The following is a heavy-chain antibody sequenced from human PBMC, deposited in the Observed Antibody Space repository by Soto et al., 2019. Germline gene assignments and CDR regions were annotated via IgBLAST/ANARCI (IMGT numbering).Heavy chain of an antibody. CDR2: INVGHGNT. CDR3: ARSGYSSGWYHWYFDF. J-gene: IGHJ2*01. Sequence: QVQLVQSGAEVKKPGASVKVSCKASGYTFTNYGVHWVRQAPGQRLEWMGWINVGHGNTKYSQKFQGRVTITRDTAAITAFMELSSLSSEDTAVYYCARSGYSSGWYHWYFDFWGRGTLVTVSS. D-gene: IGHD6-19*01. CDR1: GYTFTNYG. V-gene: IGHV1-3*01.